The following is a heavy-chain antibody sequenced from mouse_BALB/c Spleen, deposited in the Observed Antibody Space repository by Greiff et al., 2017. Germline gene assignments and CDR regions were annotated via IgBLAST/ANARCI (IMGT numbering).Heavy chain of an antibody. Sequence: SGTVLARPGASVKMSCKASGYTFTSYWMHWVKQRPGQGLEWIGAIYPGNSDTSYNQKFKGKAKLTAVTSTSTAYMELSSLTNEDSAVYYCTRGESGEITPMDYWGQGTSVTVSS. D-gene: IGHD2-4*01. V-gene: IGHV1-5*01. CDR3: TRGESGEITPMDY. CDR2: IYPGNSDT. CDR1: GYTFTSYW. J-gene: IGHJ4*01.